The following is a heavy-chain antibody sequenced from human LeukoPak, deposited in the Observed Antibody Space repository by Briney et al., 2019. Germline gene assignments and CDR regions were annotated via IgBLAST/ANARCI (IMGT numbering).Heavy chain of an antibody. D-gene: IGHD2-15*01. CDR2: FNGDGSNT. CDR3: ARSKSRDSTDAFDI. CDR1: GFTFSSHW. V-gene: IGHV3-74*01. J-gene: IGHJ3*02. Sequence: GGTLRLSCAASGFTFSSHWMNWVRQAPGKGLVGVSGFNGDGSNTTYAASLKGRFTISRDNAKNTLYLQMNSLRAEDTAVYHCARSKSRDSTDAFDIWGQGTMVTVSS.